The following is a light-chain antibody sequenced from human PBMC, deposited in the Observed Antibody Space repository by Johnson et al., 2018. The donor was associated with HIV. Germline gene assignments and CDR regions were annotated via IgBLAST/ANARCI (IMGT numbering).Light chain of an antibody. J-gene: IGLJ1*01. V-gene: IGLV1-51*01. CDR3: GTWDSSQVV. Sequence: QSVLTQPPSMSAAPGQQVTISCSGSSSNIGNNSVSWYQQVPGTAPKLLIYDNNKRPSGIPDRFSGSNSGTSATLGITGLQTGDEADYYCGTWDSSQVVFGTGTKVTVL. CDR1: SSNIGNNS. CDR2: DNN.